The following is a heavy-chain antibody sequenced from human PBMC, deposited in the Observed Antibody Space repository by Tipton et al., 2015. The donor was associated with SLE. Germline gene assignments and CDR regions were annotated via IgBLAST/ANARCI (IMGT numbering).Heavy chain of an antibody. CDR2: IYRTVTT. Sequence: TLSLTCAVSGGSISSGGYSWSWIRQPPGKGLEWIGHIYRTVTTDYNPSLRSRVTISLDRSKNQFSLELTSVTAADTAVYYCARVVRLLGAAGHFDTWGQGALVTVSS. D-gene: IGHD6-13*01. J-gene: IGHJ4*02. V-gene: IGHV4-30-2*01. CDR3: ARVVRLLGAAGHFDT. CDR1: GGSISSGGYS.